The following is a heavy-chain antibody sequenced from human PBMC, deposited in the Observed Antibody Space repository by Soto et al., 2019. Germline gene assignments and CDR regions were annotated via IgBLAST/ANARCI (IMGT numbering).Heavy chain of an antibody. CDR2: ISGSGGST. Sequence: EVQLLESGGGLVQPGGSLRLSCAASGFTFSSYAMSWVRQAPGKGLEWVSAISGSGGSTYYADSVKGRFTISRDNSKNTLYLQMNSLRAEDTAVYYCARWGYNWNYEGTTHYFDYWGQGTLVTVSS. CDR3: ARWGYNWNYEGTTHYFDY. D-gene: IGHD1-7*01. J-gene: IGHJ4*02. V-gene: IGHV3-23*01. CDR1: GFTFSSYA.